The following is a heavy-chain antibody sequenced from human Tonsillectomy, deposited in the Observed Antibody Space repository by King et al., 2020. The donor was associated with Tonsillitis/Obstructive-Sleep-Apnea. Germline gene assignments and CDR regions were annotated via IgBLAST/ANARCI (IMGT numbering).Heavy chain of an antibody. CDR1: GFTFSSYA. J-gene: IGHJ4*02. D-gene: IGHD5-12*01. CDR2: ISGSGAST. CDR3: AKRGGATSFDY. V-gene: IGHV3-23*04. Sequence: EVQLVESGGGLVQPGGSLRLSCAASGFTFSSYAMSWVRQAPGKGLEWVSDISGSGASTYYAVSVKGRVTISRDNSKNTLYLQMNGLRADDTAVYYCAKRGGATSFDYWGQGTLVTVSS.